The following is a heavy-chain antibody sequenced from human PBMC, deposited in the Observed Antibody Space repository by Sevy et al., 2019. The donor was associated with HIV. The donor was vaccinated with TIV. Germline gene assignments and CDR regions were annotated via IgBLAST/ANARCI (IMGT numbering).Heavy chain of an antibody. CDR3: ARRIGQQLAVIFDY. D-gene: IGHD6-13*01. Sequence: ASVKVSCKASGYTFTKYGMNWVRQAPGQGPEWMGWINTNTGNPTYDQGFTGRFVFSLDTSVSTAHLLISSLKTDDTAVYYRARRIGQQLAVIFDYWGQGTPVTVSS. J-gene: IGHJ4*02. CDR1: GYTFTKYG. V-gene: IGHV7-4-1*02. CDR2: INTNTGNP.